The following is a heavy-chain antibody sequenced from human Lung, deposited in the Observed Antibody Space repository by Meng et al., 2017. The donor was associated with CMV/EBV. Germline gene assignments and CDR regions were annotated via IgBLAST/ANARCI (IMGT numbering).Heavy chain of an antibody. CDR3: ARDLKAAVTSYYYHYGLDV. Sequence: SCAASGFXFSNYPVHWVRQAPGKGLEWVAVISFDGSNKFYAESVKGRFTISRDNCKNTLYLQMNSLRAEDTALYYCARDLKAAVTSYYYHYGLDVXGQGXTVTVSS. V-gene: IGHV3-30-3*01. J-gene: IGHJ6*02. CDR2: ISFDGSNK. CDR1: GFXFSNYP. D-gene: IGHD6-13*01.